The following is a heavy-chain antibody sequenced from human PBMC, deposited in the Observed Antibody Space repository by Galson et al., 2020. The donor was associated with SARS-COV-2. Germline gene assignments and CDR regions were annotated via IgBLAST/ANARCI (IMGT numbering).Heavy chain of an antibody. V-gene: IGHV3-30*04. CDR3: TRDVSGGASDI. J-gene: IGHJ3*02. CDR2: ISHDGKIQ. Sequence: QLGESLKISCAASGFTFTNYAMHWVRQAPGKGLEWLTVISHDGKIQLYADSVKGRFTISRDNSGNMVFLQIVSLRPDDTALYYCTRDVSGGASDIWGQGTMVTVSS. CDR1: GFTFTNYA. D-gene: IGHD1-26*01.